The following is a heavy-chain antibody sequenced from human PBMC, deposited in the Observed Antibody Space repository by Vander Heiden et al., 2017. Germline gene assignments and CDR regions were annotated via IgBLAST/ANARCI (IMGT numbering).Heavy chain of an antibody. D-gene: IGHD6-6*01. CDR2: ISWNGGGV. V-gene: IGHV3-9*01. J-gene: IGHJ4*02. Sequence: EVQLVESGGGLVQPGRSLRLSCAASGFTFDDYAMHWVRQVPGRGLEWVSGISWNGGGVGYGDSVKGRFKISRDNAKNFLSLQMNSPRPEDTAFYYCARSSKKYNSSPRPGDYFDYWGLGTQVTVSS. CDR3: ARSSKKYNSSPRPGDYFDY. CDR1: GFTFDDYA.